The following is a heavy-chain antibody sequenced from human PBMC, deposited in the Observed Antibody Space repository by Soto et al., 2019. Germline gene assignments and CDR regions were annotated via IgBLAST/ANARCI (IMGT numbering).Heavy chain of an antibody. D-gene: IGHD3-10*01. J-gene: IGHJ6*02. CDR1: GGSISSYY. CDR3: ARQGFGPLHGLVDV. V-gene: IGHV4-59*08. Sequence: PSETLSLTCTVSGGSISSYYWSWFLQSPGKRMEWIGYVHHSWGSSYNPSLQSRVAISLDTSKSQFSLKVTSVTATDTAVYYCARQGFGPLHGLVDVWGQGTTVTVSS. CDR2: VHHSWGS.